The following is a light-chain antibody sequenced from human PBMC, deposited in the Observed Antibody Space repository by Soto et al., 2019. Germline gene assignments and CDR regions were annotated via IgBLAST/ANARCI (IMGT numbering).Light chain of an antibody. J-gene: IGKJ5*01. V-gene: IGKV3-20*01. Sequence: EVFLTQSPGSLSLSPGERATLSCSASQSVTSSFLAWYQQKPGQAPRLVIYGASIRPAGIPDRFSGSGSGTDFTLTINRLEPEDFAVYYCQQYAKLPITFGLGTRLEIK. CDR3: QQYAKLPIT. CDR2: GAS. CDR1: QSVTSSF.